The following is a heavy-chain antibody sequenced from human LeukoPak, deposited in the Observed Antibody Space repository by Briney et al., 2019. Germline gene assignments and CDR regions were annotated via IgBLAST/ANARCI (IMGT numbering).Heavy chain of an antibody. Sequence: SETLSLTCTVSGGSISSSSYYWGWIRQPPGKGLEWIGSIYYSGSTYYSPSLKSRVTISVDTSKNQFSLKLSSVTAADTAVYYCARRLDYYDSSGYYLGLAFDIWGQGTMVTVSS. D-gene: IGHD3-22*01. CDR1: GGSISSSSYY. CDR3: ARRLDYYDSSGYYLGLAFDI. J-gene: IGHJ3*02. V-gene: IGHV4-39*01. CDR2: IYYSGST.